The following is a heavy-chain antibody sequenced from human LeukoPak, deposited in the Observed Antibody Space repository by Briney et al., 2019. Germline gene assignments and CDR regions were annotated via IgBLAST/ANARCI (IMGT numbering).Heavy chain of an antibody. J-gene: IGHJ5*02. CDR2: IYYSGST. V-gene: IGHV4-39*01. CDR1: GGSLNTGSYY. D-gene: IGHD2-15*01. Sequence: SETLSLTCTASGGSLNTGSYYWAWVRQSPGEGLEWIGSIYYSGSTYYNPSLKSRVTISVDTSKNQVSLRLSSVTAADTAVYYCARQPALSYCSGGTCWFDPWGQGTLVTVSS. CDR3: ARQPALSYCSGGTCWFDP.